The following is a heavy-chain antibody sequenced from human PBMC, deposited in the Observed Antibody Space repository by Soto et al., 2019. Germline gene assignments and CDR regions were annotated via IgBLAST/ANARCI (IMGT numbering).Heavy chain of an antibody. D-gene: IGHD6-19*01. CDR2: ISGSGGST. Sequence: GGSLRLSCAASGFTFSSYAMSWVRQAPGKGLEWVSAISGSGGSTYYADSVKGRFTISRDNSKNTLYLQMNSLRAEDTAVYYCAKDKTIGGLLAVARKYFQHWGQGTLVTISS. CDR3: AKDKTIGGLLAVARKYFQH. V-gene: IGHV3-23*01. CDR1: GFTFSSYA. J-gene: IGHJ1*01.